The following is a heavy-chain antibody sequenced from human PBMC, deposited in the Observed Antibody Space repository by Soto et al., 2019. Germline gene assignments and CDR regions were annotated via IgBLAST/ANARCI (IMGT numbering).Heavy chain of an antibody. CDR2: ISGSGGST. Sequence: PVGSLRLSCAASGFTFSSYAMSWVRQAPGKGLEWVSAISGSGGSTYYADSVKGRFTISRDNSKNTLYLQMNSLRAEDTAVYYCATHIRSGSYRYYYGMDVWGQGTTVTVSS. J-gene: IGHJ6*02. V-gene: IGHV3-23*01. D-gene: IGHD1-26*01. CDR1: GFTFSSYA. CDR3: ATHIRSGSYRYYYGMDV.